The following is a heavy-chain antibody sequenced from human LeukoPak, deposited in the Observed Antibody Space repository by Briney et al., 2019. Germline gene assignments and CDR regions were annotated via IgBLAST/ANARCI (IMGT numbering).Heavy chain of an antibody. CDR1: GYTFADYY. J-gene: IGHJ6*02. V-gene: IGHV1-2*02. CDR2: INPNTGGT. D-gene: IGHD3-10*01. Sequence: GASVKVSCKASGYTFADYYIHWVRQAPGQGLEWMGLINPNTGGTNYAQKFQGRVTMTRDTSITTAYMELSRLRSDDTAVYYCARVVGELLSYYYYYGMDVWGQGTTVTVFS. CDR3: ARVVGELLSYYYYYGMDV.